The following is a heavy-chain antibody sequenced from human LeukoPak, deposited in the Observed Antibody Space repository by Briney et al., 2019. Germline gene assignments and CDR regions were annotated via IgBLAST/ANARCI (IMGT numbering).Heavy chain of an antibody. J-gene: IGHJ5*02. Sequence: GRSLRLSCAASGFTFDDYAMHWVRQAPGKGLEWVSGISWNSGTIGYADSVKGRFTISRDNAKNSLYLQMSSLRPEDMGVYYCAKDGGAYSSSAGWFDPWGQGTRVTVSS. CDR2: ISWNSGTI. V-gene: IGHV3-9*03. D-gene: IGHD3-22*01. CDR1: GFTFDDYA. CDR3: AKDGGAYSSSAGWFDP.